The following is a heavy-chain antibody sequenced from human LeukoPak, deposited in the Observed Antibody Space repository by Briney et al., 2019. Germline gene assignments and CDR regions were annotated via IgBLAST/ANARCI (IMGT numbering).Heavy chain of an antibody. V-gene: IGHV3-20*04. J-gene: IGHJ5*02. Sequence: PGGSLRLSCAASGFTFDDYGMSWVRQAPGKGLEWVSGINWNGGSTGYADSVKGRFTISRDNAKNSLYLQMNSLRAEDTALYYCARDPVYCSSTSCYPHNWFDPWGQGTLVTVSS. CDR2: INWNGGST. D-gene: IGHD2-2*01. CDR1: GFTFDDYG. CDR3: ARDPVYCSSTSCYPHNWFDP.